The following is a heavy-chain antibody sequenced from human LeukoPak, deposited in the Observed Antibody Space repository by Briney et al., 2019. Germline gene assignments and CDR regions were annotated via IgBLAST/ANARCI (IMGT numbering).Heavy chain of an antibody. V-gene: IGHV4-39*01. CDR1: GGSISSSSYY. J-gene: IGHJ4*02. Sequence: PSETLSLTCTVSGGSISSSSYYWGWIRQPPGKGLEWIGSIYYSGSTYYNPSLKSRVTISVDTSKNQFSLKLSSVTAADTAVYYCARGARRPNLGWVYWGQGTLVTVSS. CDR2: IYYSGST. D-gene: IGHD1-26*01. CDR3: ARGARRPNLGWVY.